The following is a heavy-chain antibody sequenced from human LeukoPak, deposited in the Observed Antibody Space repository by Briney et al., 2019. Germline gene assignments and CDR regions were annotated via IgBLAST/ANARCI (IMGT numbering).Heavy chain of an antibody. J-gene: IGHJ4*02. D-gene: IGHD6-19*01. V-gene: IGHV3-23*01. Sequence: GGSLRLSCAVSGFTFSSYAMSWVRQAPGKGLEWVSAISGSGGSTYYADSVKGRITISRDNSKNTLFLQMNSLRVEDTAVYYCAREVRDWYGFDYWGLGTLVTVSS. CDR3: AREVRDWYGFDY. CDR2: ISGSGGST. CDR1: GFTFSSYA.